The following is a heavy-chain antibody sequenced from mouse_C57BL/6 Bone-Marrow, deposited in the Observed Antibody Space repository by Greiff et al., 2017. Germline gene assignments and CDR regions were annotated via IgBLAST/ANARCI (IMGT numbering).Heavy chain of an antibody. D-gene: IGHD1-1*01. V-gene: IGHV1-81*01. CDR3: ARRSYYYGSIFAY. CDR2: IYPRSGNT. J-gene: IGHJ3*01. Sequence: VQLQQSGAELARPGASVKLSCTASGYTFTSYGISWVKQRTGQGLEWIGEIYPRSGNTYYNEKFKGKATLTADKSSSTAYMELRSLTSEDSAVYFCARRSYYYGSIFAYWGQGTLVTVSA. CDR1: GYTFTSYG.